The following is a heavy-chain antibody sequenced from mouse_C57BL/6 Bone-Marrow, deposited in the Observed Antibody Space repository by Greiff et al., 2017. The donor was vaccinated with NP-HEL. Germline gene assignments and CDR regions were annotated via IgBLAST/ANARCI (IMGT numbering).Heavy chain of an antibody. CDR3: ARGSYYSNYLFDY. Sequence: VQLQQSGPELVKPGASVKISCKASGYAFSSSWMNWVKQRPGKGLEWIGRIYPGDGDTNYNGKFKGKATLTADKSSSTAYMQLSSLTSEDSAVYFCARGSYYSNYLFDYWGQGTTLTVSS. CDR2: IYPGDGDT. CDR1: GYAFSSSW. V-gene: IGHV1-82*01. D-gene: IGHD2-5*01. J-gene: IGHJ2*01.